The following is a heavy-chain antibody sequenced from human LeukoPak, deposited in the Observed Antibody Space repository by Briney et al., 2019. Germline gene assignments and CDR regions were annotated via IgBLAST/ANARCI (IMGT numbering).Heavy chain of an antibody. CDR1: GYTFTSYD. CDR2: ISAYNGNT. CDR3: ARDLGATIGMDV. V-gene: IGHV1-18*01. Sequence: ASVKVSCKTSGYTFTSYDISWVRQAPGQGLEWMGWISAYNGNTNYAQKLQGRVTMTTDTSTTTAYMELRSLRSDDTAVYYCARDLGATIGMDVWGQGTTVTVSS. J-gene: IGHJ6*02. D-gene: IGHD1-26*01.